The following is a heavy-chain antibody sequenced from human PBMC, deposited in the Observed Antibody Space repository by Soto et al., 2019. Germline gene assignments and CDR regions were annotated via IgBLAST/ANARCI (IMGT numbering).Heavy chain of an antibody. Sequence: SETLSLTCAVSGGSISSGGYSWCWIRQPPGKGLEWIGYIYHSGSTYYNPSLKSRVTISVDRSKNQFSLKLSSVTAADTAVYYCGRGFLGLRSWFDPWGQGTLVTGSS. V-gene: IGHV4-30-2*01. CDR2: IYHSGST. J-gene: IGHJ5*02. CDR3: GRGFLGLRSWFDP. D-gene: IGHD4-17*01. CDR1: GGSISSGGYS.